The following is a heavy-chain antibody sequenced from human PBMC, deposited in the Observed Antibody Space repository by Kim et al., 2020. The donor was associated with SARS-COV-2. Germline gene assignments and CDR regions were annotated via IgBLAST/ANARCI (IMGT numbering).Heavy chain of an antibody. Sequence: ADSVKGRFTISRDNAKNSLYLQMNSLRAEDTAVYYCARGSLAYYYYYYMDVWGKGTTVTVSS. D-gene: IGHD3-10*01. V-gene: IGHV3-21*01. J-gene: IGHJ6*03. CDR3: ARGSLAYYYYYYMDV.